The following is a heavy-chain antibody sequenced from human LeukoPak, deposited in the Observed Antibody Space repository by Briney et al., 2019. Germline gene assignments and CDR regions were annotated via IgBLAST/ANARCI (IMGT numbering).Heavy chain of an antibody. CDR2: IYYSGST. CDR3: AKGPATSWFDP. CDR1: GVSINDYY. V-gene: IGHV4-59*01. Sequence: KPSETLSLTCTVSGVSINDYYWSWIRQPPGKGLEWIGYIYYSGSTNYNPSLKSRVTISVDTSTNQFSLNLSSVTAADTAVYYCAKGPATSWFDPWGQGTLVTVSS. J-gene: IGHJ5*02.